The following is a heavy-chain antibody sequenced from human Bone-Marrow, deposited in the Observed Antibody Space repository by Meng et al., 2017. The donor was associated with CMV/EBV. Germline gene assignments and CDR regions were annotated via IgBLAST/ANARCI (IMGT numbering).Heavy chain of an antibody. CDR3: ATYYYDSSGYYPLGY. J-gene: IGHJ4*02. CDR2: IKQDGSEK. V-gene: IGHV3-7*01. CDR1: GFTFSSYA. Sequence: GGSLRLSCAASGFTFSSYAMSWVRQAPGKGLEWVANIKQDGSEKYYVDSVKGRFTISRDNAKNSLYLQMNSLRAEDTAVYYCATYYYDSSGYYPLGYWGQGNLVNFAS. D-gene: IGHD3-22*01.